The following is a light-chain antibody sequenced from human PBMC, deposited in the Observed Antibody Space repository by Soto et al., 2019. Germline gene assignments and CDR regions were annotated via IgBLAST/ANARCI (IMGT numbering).Light chain of an antibody. V-gene: IGKV3-20*01. J-gene: IGKJ1*01. CDR2: GAS. CDR1: QSVSSNY. CDR3: QQYGSSPRT. Sequence: EIVLTQSPGTLSLSPGERATLSCRASQSVSSNYLAWYQQKAGQAPRVLIYGASSRATGIPDRFSGSGSGTDFTLTISRLEPEDFAVYYCQQYGSSPRTFGQGIKVEIK.